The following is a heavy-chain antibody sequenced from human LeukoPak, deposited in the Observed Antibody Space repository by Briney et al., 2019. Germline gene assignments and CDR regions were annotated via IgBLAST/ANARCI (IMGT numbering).Heavy chain of an antibody. V-gene: IGHV4-30-2*01. CDR1: GGSISSGGYY. CDR3: ARDRDNWNGGFDY. J-gene: IGHJ4*02. CDR2: IYHSGST. Sequence: SETLSLTCTVSGGSISSGGYYWSWIRQPPGKGLEWIGYIYHSGSTYYNPSLKSRVTISVDRSKNQFSLKLSSVTAADTAVYYCARDRDNWNGGFDYWGQGTLVTVSS. D-gene: IGHD1-1*01.